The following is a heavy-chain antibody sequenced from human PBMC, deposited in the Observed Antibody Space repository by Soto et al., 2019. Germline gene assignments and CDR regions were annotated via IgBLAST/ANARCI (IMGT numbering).Heavy chain of an antibody. CDR1: GGSISSYY. D-gene: IGHD3-3*02. CDR3: ARVHFWSGLPSHFDY. Sequence: SETLSLTCTVSGGSISSYYWSWIRQPAGKGLEWIGRIYTSGSTNYNPSLKSRVTMSVDTSKNQFSLKLSSVTAADTAVYYCARVHFWSGLPSHFDYWGQGTLVTSPQ. J-gene: IGHJ4*02. CDR2: IYTSGST. V-gene: IGHV4-4*07.